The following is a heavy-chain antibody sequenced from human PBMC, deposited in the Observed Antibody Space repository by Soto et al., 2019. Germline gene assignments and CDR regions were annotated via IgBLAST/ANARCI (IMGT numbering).Heavy chain of an antibody. CDR2: ITTSGTVI. V-gene: IGHV3-48*02. J-gene: IGHJ4*02. CDR3: ATDRYCSASTCYSEKNY. D-gene: IGHD2-15*01. CDR1: GFTFSTYT. Sequence: EVQLVESGGGLAQPGGSLRLTCVASGFTFSTYTMNWVRQAPGKGLEWISYITTSGTVIYYADSVKSRFTISRDNAQNSLYLQMDSLRDEDTAVYYCATDRYCSASTCYSEKNYWGQGTQVTVSS.